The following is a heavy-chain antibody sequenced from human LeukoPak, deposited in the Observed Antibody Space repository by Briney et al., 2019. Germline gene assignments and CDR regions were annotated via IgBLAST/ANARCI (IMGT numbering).Heavy chain of an antibody. D-gene: IGHD3-22*01. CDR3: ARVLLDYYYDSSDDGDAFDI. V-gene: IGHV1-2*02. CDR2: INPNSGGT. J-gene: IGHJ3*02. CDR1: GYTFTGYY. Sequence: ASVKVSCKASGYTFTGYYMHWVRQAPGQGLEWMGWINPNSGGTNYAQKFQGRVTMTRDTSISTAYMELSRLRSDDTAVYYCARVLLDYYYDSSDDGDAFDIWGQGTMVTVSS.